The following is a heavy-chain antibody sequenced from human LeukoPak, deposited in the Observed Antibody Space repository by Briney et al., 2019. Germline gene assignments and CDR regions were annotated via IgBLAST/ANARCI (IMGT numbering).Heavy chain of an antibody. CDR2: ISAYNGNT. Sequence: ASVKVSCKASGYTFTSYGISWVRQAPGQELEWMGWISAYNGNTNYAQKLQGRVTMTTDTSTSTAYMELRSLRSDDTTVYYCASLYSGSSFDYWGQGTLVTVSS. D-gene: IGHD1-26*01. CDR3: ASLYSGSSFDY. CDR1: GYTFTSYG. J-gene: IGHJ4*02. V-gene: IGHV1-18*01.